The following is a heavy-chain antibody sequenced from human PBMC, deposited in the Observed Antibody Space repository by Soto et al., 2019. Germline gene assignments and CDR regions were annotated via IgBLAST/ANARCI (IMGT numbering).Heavy chain of an antibody. Sequence: SQTLSLTCDISGDNVASNNSAWHCIRQSPSRGLEWLGRTYYRSRWENDYAMSVKSRISISPDTSKNQFSLHLYSVTPEDTAIYYCAGVVWFRGLDVWGQGTPVTVSS. D-gene: IGHD3-16*01. J-gene: IGHJ6*02. CDR2: TYYRSRWEN. CDR3: AGVVWFRGLDV. CDR1: GDNVASNNSA. V-gene: IGHV6-1*01.